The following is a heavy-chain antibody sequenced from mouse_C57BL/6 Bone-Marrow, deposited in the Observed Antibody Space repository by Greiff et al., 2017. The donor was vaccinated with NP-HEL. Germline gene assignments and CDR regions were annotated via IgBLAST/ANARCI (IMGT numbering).Heavy chain of an antibody. CDR1: GYEFSNYW. CDR2: IYPGDGDT. CDR3: ARGAY. J-gene: IGHJ3*01. Sequence: QVHVKQSGAELVKPGASVKISCKASGYEFSNYWMNWVKQRPGKGLEWIGQIYPGDGDTNYNGKFKDKATLTAAKSSSTAYMQLSRLTSEDSAVYFCARGAYWGQGTLVTVSA. V-gene: IGHV1-80*01.